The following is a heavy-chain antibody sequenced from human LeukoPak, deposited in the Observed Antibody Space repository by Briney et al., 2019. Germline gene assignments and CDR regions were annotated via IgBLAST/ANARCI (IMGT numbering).Heavy chain of an antibody. D-gene: IGHD2-21*01. V-gene: IGHV3-74*01. CDR3: ARYVVASACFDS. J-gene: IGHJ4*02. CDR1: GFTLSDYW. Sequence: PGGSLRLSCAASGFTLSDYWMHWVRQAPGEGLVWVSRMNSDGTTTTYADSVRGRFTISRDNAKNTLYLQMNSLRADDTAVYYCARYVVASACFDSWDQGTLVTVPS. CDR2: MNSDGTTT.